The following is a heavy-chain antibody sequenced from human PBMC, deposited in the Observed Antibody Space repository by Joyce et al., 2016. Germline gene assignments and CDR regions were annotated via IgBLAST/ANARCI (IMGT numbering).Heavy chain of an antibody. CDR3: ALMVRGVIIV. Sequence: QVRLEQSGAEVKEPGSSVRVSCKASGGTFSTSSTNWVRQAPGQGLEWLGGITPVFGTTNHAQSFQDRVTITADESANTAYMHLSSLTSDDTAIYFCALMVRGVIIVWGQGTMVTVSS. CDR1: GGTFSTSS. V-gene: IGHV1-69*12. CDR2: ITPVFGTT. J-gene: IGHJ3*01. D-gene: IGHD3-10*01.